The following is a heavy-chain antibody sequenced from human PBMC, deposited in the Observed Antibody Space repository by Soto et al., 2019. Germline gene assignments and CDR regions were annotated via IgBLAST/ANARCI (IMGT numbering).Heavy chain of an antibody. CDR2: IKQDGSEK. D-gene: IGHD2-15*01. V-gene: IGHV3-7*05. J-gene: IGHJ4*02. CDR3: ARDDANRGFCRGGSCYPAGKFDC. CDR1: GFIFGSFW. Sequence: GGSLRLSCAASGFIFGSFWMNWVRQAPGKGLEWVANIKQDGSEKYYVDSVKGRFTISRDNAKNSLYLLMNSLRAEDTAVYYCARDDANRGFCRGGSCYPAGKFDCWGQGTLVTVSS.